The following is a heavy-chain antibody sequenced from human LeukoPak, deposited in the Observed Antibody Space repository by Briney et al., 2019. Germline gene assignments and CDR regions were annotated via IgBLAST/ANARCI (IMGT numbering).Heavy chain of an antibody. CDR2: IYYSGST. D-gene: IGHD3-10*01. CDR3: ARWGYYGSGSYPNWFDP. Sequence: SETLSLTCTVSGGSISSYYWSWIRQPPGKGLGWIGYIYYSGSTNYNPSLKSRVTISVDTSKNQFSLKLSSVTAADTAVYYCARWGYYGSGSYPNWFDPWGQGTLVTVSS. J-gene: IGHJ5*02. V-gene: IGHV4-59*08. CDR1: GGSISSYY.